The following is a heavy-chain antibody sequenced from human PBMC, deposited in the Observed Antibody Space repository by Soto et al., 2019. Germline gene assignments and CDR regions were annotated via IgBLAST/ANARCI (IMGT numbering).Heavy chain of an antibody. V-gene: IGHV4-59*01. CDR3: ARVRTTPWFDP. D-gene: IGHD1-7*01. CDR2: VYYSGST. J-gene: IGHJ5*02. Sequence: SETLSLTCTVSGGSMSSYYWSWIRQPPGKGLEWIGYVYYSGSTNYNPSLKSRVTISVDTSKNQFSLKLSSVTAADTAVYYCARVRTTPWFDPWGQGTLVTVSS. CDR1: GGSMSSYY.